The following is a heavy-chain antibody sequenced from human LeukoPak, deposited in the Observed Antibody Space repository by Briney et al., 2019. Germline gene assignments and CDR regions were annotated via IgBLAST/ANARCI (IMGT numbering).Heavy chain of an antibody. Sequence: SETLSLTCAVSGGSISSGGYSWSWIRQPPGKGLEWIGYIYHSGSTYYNPSLKSRVTISVDRSKNQFSLKLSSVTAADTAVYYCARGILLISSWSFDYWGQGTLVTVSS. V-gene: IGHV4-30-2*01. D-gene: IGHD6-13*01. CDR3: ARGILLISSWSFDY. CDR1: GGSISSGGYS. CDR2: IYHSGST. J-gene: IGHJ4*02.